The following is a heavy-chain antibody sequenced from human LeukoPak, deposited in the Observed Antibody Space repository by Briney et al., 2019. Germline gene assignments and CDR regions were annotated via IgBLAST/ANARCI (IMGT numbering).Heavy chain of an antibody. J-gene: IGHJ4*02. D-gene: IGHD4-23*01. Sequence: SETLSLTCTVSGGSISSGDYYWSWIRQPPGKGLEWIGYIYYSGSTYYNPSLKSRVTISVDTSKNQFSLKLSSVTAADTAMYYCARFLTGGIYYFDYWGQGTLVTVSS. CDR2: IYYSGST. CDR3: ARFLTGGIYYFDY. V-gene: IGHV4-30-4*08. CDR1: GGSISSGDYY.